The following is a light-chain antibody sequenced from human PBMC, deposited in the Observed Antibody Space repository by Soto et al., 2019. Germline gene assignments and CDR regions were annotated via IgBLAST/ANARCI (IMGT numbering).Light chain of an antibody. CDR2: GNN. J-gene: IGLJ2*01. Sequence: QSVLTQPPSVSGAPGQRVTISCTGSSSNIGADYDVHWYQHLPGTAPKLLIYGNNNRPSGVPDRFSGSKSGASASLAITGLQAEDEADYYCQSCDTSLSVVFGGGTKLTVL. CDR3: QSCDTSLSVV. CDR1: SSNIGADYD. V-gene: IGLV1-40*01.